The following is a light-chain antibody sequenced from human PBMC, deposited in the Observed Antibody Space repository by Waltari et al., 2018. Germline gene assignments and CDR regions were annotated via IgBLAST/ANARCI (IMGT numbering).Light chain of an antibody. J-gene: IGLJ6*01. Sequence: FILTQPHSVSESPGKTVTISCTRTSGSIVSNYVQWFQQRPGSAPRTVIYEDNQRPSGVPDRFSGSVDSSSNSASLSISGLKTEDEGDYCCHSYDSITNVFGSGTKVTVV. CDR1: SGSIVSNY. V-gene: IGLV6-57*03. CDR2: EDN. CDR3: HSYDSITNV.